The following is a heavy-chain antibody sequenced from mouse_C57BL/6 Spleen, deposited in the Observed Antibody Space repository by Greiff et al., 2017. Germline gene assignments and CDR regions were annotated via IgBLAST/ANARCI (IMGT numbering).Heavy chain of an antibody. J-gene: IGHJ3*01. Sequence: QVQLQQPGAELVRPGSSVKLSCKASGYTFTSYWMHWVKQRPIQGLEWIGNIDPSDSETHYNQKFKDKATLTVDKSSSTAYMQLSSLTSEDSAVYYCVIYYGSQTRGFAYWGQGTLVTVSA. CDR2: IDPSDSET. CDR3: VIYYGSQTRGFAY. V-gene: IGHV1-52*01. D-gene: IGHD1-1*01. CDR1: GYTFTSYW.